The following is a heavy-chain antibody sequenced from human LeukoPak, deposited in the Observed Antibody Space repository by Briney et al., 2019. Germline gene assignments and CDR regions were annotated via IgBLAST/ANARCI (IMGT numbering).Heavy chain of an antibody. D-gene: IGHD2-2*03. V-gene: IGHV1-18*01. Sequence: GASVKVSCKTSGYIFSIYGISWVRQAPGQGLERVGWTSADNGKTKYAQKFQGRVTMTTDTSTRIGYMELRSLRSDDTAVYYCARDRFGYCNRASCYSPHFDDWGQGTLVTISS. CDR1: GYIFSIYG. CDR3: ARDRFGYCNRASCYSPHFDD. J-gene: IGHJ4*02. CDR2: TSADNGKT.